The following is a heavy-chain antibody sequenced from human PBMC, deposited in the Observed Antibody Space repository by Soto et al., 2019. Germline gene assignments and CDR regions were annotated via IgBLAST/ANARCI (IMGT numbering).Heavy chain of an antibody. J-gene: IGHJ6*02. CDR1: GFTFSSYW. CDR2: INSDGSST. CDR3: ARLPRISSYYYGMDV. D-gene: IGHD2-15*01. Sequence: GGSLRLSCAASGFTFSSYWMHWVRQAPGKGLVWVSRINSDGSSTSYADSVKGRFTISRDNAKNTLYLQMNSLRAEDTAVYYCARLPRISSYYYGMDVWGQGTTVTVSS. V-gene: IGHV3-74*01.